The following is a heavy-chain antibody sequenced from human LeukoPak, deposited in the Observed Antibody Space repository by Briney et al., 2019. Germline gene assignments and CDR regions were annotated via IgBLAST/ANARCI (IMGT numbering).Heavy chain of an antibody. V-gene: IGHV3-66*01. CDR3: ARSHYYGSGSYYNPHYYYGMDV. CDR2: IYSGGST. J-gene: IGHJ6*02. Sequence: GGSLRLSCAASGFTVSSNYMSWVRQAPGKGLEWVSVIYSGGSTYYADSVKGRFTISRDNSKNTLYLQMNSLRAEDTAVYYCARSHYYGSGSYYNPHYYYGMDVWGQGTTVTVSS. D-gene: IGHD3-10*01. CDR1: GFTVSSNY.